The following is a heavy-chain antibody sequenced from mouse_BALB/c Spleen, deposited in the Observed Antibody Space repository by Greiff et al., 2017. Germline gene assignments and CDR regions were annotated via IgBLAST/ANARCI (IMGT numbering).Heavy chain of an antibody. J-gene: IGHJ2*01. CDR3: ARGTGTRLFDY. CDR2: ISSGSSTI. D-gene: IGHD4-1*01. Sequence: EVKLVESGGGLVQPGGSRKLSCAASGFTFSSFGMHWVRQAPEKGLEWVAYISSGSSTIYYADTVKGRFTISRDNPKNTLFLQMTSLRSEDTAMYYCARGTGTRLFDYWGQGTTLTVSS. CDR1: GFTFSSFG. V-gene: IGHV5-17*02.